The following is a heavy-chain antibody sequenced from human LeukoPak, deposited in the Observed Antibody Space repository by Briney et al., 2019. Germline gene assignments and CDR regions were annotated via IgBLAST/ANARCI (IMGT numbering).Heavy chain of an antibody. Sequence: ASVKVSCKASGYTFTSYYMHWVRQAPGQGLEWMGIINPSGGTTSYAQKFQGRVTMTRDTSTSTVYMELSSLRSDDTAVYYCARDPSNTSGYYVYHDYWGQGALVTVSS. CDR1: GYTFTSYY. D-gene: IGHD2-2*01. CDR2: INPSGGTT. J-gene: IGHJ4*02. CDR3: ARDPSNTSGYYVYHDY. V-gene: IGHV1-46*01.